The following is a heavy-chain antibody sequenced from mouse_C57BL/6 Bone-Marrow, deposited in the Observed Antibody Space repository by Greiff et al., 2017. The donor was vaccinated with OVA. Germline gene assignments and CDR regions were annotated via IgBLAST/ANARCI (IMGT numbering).Heavy chain of an antibody. V-gene: IGHV3-6*01. J-gene: IGHJ3*01. Sequence: EVQLQESGPGLVKPSQSLSLTCSVTGYSITSGYYWNWIRQFPGNKLEWMGNISYDGSNNYNPSLKNRISITRDTSKNQFFLKLNSVTTEDTATYYCAREDGFAYWGQGTLVTVSA. CDR1: GYSITSGYY. CDR3: AREDGFAY. CDR2: ISYDGSN.